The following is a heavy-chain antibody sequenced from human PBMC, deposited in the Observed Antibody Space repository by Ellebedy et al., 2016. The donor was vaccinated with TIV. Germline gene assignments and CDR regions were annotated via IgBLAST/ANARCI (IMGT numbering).Heavy chain of an antibody. CDR2: IYPNDFDT. J-gene: IGHJ3*02. V-gene: IGHV5-51*01. CDR3: GRLRSTTYIDAFDI. D-gene: IGHD2-2*01. CDR1: GYSFISYW. Sequence: GESLKISXKGSGYSFISYWIGWVRQMPGKGLEWMGNIYPNDFDTRYSPSFSGQVNISADKSIATAYLQWSSLKASDTAMYYCGRLRSTTYIDAFDIWGQGTMVTVSP.